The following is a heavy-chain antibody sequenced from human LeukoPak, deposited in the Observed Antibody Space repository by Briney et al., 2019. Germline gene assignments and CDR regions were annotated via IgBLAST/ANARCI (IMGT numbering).Heavy chain of an antibody. CDR2: ISSSSSSK. CDR1: GFTFSTYS. Sequence: PGGSRRLSCAASGFTFSTYSMNWVRQAPGKGLEWVSSISSSSSSKYYADSVKGRFTISSDNAQNSLYPKMNSLSAEDTAVYYCERVTRGSYDYWGQGSLVTVSS. J-gene: IGHJ4*02. V-gene: IGHV3-21*01. D-gene: IGHD3-10*01. CDR3: ERVTRGSYDY.